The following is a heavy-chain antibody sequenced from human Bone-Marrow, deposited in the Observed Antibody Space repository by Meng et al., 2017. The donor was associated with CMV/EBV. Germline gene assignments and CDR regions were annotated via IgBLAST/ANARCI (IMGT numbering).Heavy chain of an antibody. Sequence: GGSLRLSCAASGFTFDDYAMHWVRQAPGKGLEWVSGISWNSGSIGYADSVKGRFTISGDNAKNSLYLQMNSLRAEDTALYYCAKAVVPAAIRGYYYYGMDVWGQGTTVTVSS. CDR3: AKAVVPAAIRGYYYYGMDV. V-gene: IGHV3-9*01. J-gene: IGHJ6*02. CDR2: ISWNSGSI. CDR1: GFTFDDYA. D-gene: IGHD2-2*02.